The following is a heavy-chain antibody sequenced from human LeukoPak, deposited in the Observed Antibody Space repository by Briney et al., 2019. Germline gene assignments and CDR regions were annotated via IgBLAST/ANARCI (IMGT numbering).Heavy chain of an antibody. D-gene: IGHD6-13*01. CDR2: IDGGGGST. CDR3: AKENWYLYNNNWYKTWFDP. Sequence: GVSLRLSCAASVFTFSNSVMSWVRQAPGRGLEGVSYIDGGGGSTNYADSVKGRFIISRDNSKNTLYLTMNSLRDEDTAIYYCAKENWYLYNNNWYKTWFDPWGQGTLVTVSS. J-gene: IGHJ5*02. CDR1: VFTFSNSV. V-gene: IGHV3-23*01.